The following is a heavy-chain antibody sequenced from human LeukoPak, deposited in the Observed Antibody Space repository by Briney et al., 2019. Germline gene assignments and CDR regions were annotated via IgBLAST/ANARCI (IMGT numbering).Heavy chain of an antibody. Sequence: PGGSLRLSCAASGFTFSSYAMSWVRQAPGKGLEWVSAISGSGGSTYYADSVKGRFTISRDNSKNTLYLQMNSLRAEDTAVYYCAKNGEFEDFWSGYYSQYWGQGTLVTVSS. CDR1: GFTFSSYA. CDR2: ISGSGGST. D-gene: IGHD3-3*01. J-gene: IGHJ4*02. V-gene: IGHV3-23*01. CDR3: AKNGEFEDFWSGYYSQY.